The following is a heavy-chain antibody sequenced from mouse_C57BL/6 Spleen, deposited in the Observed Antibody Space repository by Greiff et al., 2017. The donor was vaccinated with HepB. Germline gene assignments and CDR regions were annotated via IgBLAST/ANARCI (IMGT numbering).Heavy chain of an antibody. CDR1: GFTFSSYA. J-gene: IGHJ3*01. V-gene: IGHV5-9-1*02. CDR3: TRVGYGNYGAY. Sequence: EVKLMESGEGLVKPGGSLKLSCAASGFTFSSYAMSWVRQTPEKRLEWVAYISSGGDYIYYADTVKGRFTISRDNARNTLYLQMSSLKSEDTAMYYCTRVGYGNYGAYWGQGTLVTVSA. D-gene: IGHD2-10*02. CDR2: ISSGGDYI.